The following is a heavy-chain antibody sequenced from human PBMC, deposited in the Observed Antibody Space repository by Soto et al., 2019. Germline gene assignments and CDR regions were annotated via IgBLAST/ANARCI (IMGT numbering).Heavy chain of an antibody. CDR3: GRGRSGQIVVFY. J-gene: IGHJ4*02. CDR1: GYSFTGHY. Sequence: ASVKVSSKASGYSFTGHYIHWVRQAPEQGPEWMGEIGPESGATRYAQKFQGRVTMTMDTSITTVYMELNNLRPDDTAIYYCGRGRSGQIVVFYWGQGTPVTVSS. V-gene: IGHV1-2*02. D-gene: IGHD1-26*01. CDR2: IGPESGAT.